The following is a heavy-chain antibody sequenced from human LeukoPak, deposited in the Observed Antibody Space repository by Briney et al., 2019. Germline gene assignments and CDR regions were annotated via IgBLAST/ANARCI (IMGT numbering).Heavy chain of an antibody. CDR1: GFTFSSYA. Sequence: GRSLRLSCAASGFTFSSYAMHWVRQAPGKGLEWVAVISYDGSNKYYADSVEGRFTISRDNSKNTLYLQMNSLRAEDTAVYYCARDRYYDSSGYYYFDYWGQGTLVTVSS. D-gene: IGHD3-22*01. J-gene: IGHJ4*02. V-gene: IGHV3-30*04. CDR3: ARDRYYDSSGYYYFDY. CDR2: ISYDGSNK.